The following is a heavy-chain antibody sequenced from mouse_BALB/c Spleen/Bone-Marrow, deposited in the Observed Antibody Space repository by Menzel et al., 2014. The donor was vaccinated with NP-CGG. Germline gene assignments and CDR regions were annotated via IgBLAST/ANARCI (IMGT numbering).Heavy chain of an antibody. D-gene: IGHD2-5*01. V-gene: IGHV7-3*02. CDR1: GFTFTDYY. CDR2: IRDKANGYTT. CDR3: ARDDSNYHCFDY. Sequence: EVMLVESGGGLVQPGGSLRLSCATSGFTFTDYYMSWVRQPPGRALEWLGFIRDKANGYTTEYSASVKGRFTISRDNSQSIVYLQMNTLRTEDSATYYCARDDSNYHCFDYWGQGTTLTVSS. J-gene: IGHJ2*01.